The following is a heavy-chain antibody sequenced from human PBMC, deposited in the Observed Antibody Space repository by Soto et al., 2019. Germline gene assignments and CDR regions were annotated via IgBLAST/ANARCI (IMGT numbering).Heavy chain of an antibody. J-gene: IGHJ4*02. CDR1: GFTFSSDW. CDR3: ARAGLEPFDY. Sequence: PGGSLRLSCTGSGFTFSSDWMHWVRQAPGRGLVWVSRINKEGTYRNYADFVEGRFTISRDNAKSGVYLQLNGLRGEDTAIYYCARAGLEPFDYWGQGALVTVSS. D-gene: IGHD1-1*01. V-gene: IGHV3-74*01. CDR2: INKEGTYR.